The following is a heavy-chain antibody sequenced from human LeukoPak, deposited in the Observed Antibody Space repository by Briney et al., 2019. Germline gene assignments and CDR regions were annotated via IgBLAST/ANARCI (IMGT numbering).Heavy chain of an antibody. CDR2: IAYDGGNI. J-gene: IGHJ4*02. V-gene: IGHV3-30*03. Sequence: PGGSLRLSCATSGFTFSPYPMHWVRQAPGKGLEWVAVIAYDGGNIFYAPSVRGRFTIPRDNSRGTLSLQMNSLKVEDTALYYCVRDPSARFYFDYWGQGTLVTVSS. D-gene: IGHD6-6*01. CDR1: GFTFSPYP. CDR3: VRDPSARFYFDY.